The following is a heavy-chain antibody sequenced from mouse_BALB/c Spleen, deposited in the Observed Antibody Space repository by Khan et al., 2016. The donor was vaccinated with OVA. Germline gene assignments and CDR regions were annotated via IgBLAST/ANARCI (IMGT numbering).Heavy chain of an antibody. V-gene: IGHV3-2*02. CDR1: GYSITSNYA. CDR3: ARGNYYGYYFDY. Sequence: VQLQESGPGLVKPSQSLSLTCTVTGYSITSNYAWNWIRQSPGNQLEWMGYLSYSDSTCYNPSLNSRISITRNTSHNQFFLQLNAVTTEDTATYYCARGNYYGYYFDYWGQGTTLTVSS. D-gene: IGHD1-1*01. CDR2: LSYSDST. J-gene: IGHJ2*01.